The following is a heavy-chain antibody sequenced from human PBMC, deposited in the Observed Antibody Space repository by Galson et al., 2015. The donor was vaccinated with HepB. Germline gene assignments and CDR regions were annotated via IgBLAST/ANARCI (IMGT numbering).Heavy chain of an antibody. CDR1: GFTFSSYA. D-gene: IGHD4-17*01. J-gene: IGHJ4*02. CDR3: ARQAYAPFFEY. Sequence: SLRLSCAASGFTFSSYAMSWVRQAPGKGLEWVSTISDNSSEIHFADSVKGRFTISRDNSKNTLYLQMNSLRAEDTAVYFCARQAYAPFFEYWGQGTLVTGSS. CDR2: ISDNSSEI. V-gene: IGHV3-23*01.